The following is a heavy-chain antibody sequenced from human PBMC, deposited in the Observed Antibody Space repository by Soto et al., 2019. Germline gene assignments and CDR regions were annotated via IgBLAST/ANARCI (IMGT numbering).Heavy chain of an antibody. Sequence: QVQLQQWGTGLLKSSETLSLNCEVYGGSFSPYYWSWVRQPPGKGLEWIGETDESGGIYYNPSLKSRVTVSLDTSKKQFSLEVKSVTAADTAVYYCAIGRWGNKYWGQGTLVTVSS. D-gene: IGHD3-16*01. CDR3: AIGRWGNKY. CDR2: TDESGGI. CDR1: GGSFSPYY. J-gene: IGHJ4*02. V-gene: IGHV4-34*01.